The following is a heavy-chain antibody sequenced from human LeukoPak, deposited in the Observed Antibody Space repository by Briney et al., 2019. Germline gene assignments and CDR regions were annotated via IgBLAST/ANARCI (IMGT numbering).Heavy chain of an antibody. V-gene: IGHV4-39*01. CDR2: IYYSGST. D-gene: IGHD6-6*01. CDR1: GGSISSSSYY. Sequence: SETLSLTCTVSGGSISSSSYYWGWIRQPPGKELEWIGSIYYSGSTYYNPSLKSRVTISVDTSKNQFSLKLSSVTAADTAVYYCARLSSSSWSYWFDPWGQGTLVTVSS. J-gene: IGHJ5*02. CDR3: ARLSSSSWSYWFDP.